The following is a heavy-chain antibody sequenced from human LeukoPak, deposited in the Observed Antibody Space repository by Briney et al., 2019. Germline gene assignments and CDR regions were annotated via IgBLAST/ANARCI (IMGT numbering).Heavy chain of an antibody. CDR3: ARAYSGYDRRFDP. CDR2: INPNSGGT. J-gene: IGHJ5*02. D-gene: IGHD5-12*01. Sequence: ASVKVSCKASGYTFTGYYMHWVRQAPGQGLEWMGWINPNSGGTNYAQKFQGRVTMTRDTSISTAYMELSRLRSDDTAVCYCARAYSGYDRRFDPWGQGTLVTVSS. V-gene: IGHV1-2*02. CDR1: GYTFTGYY.